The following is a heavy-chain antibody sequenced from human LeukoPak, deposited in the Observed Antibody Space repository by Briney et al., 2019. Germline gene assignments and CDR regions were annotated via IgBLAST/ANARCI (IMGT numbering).Heavy chain of an antibody. CDR2: ISGSGGST. V-gene: IGHV3-23*01. D-gene: IGHD1-26*01. J-gene: IGHJ2*01. CDR3: AKAVGFWDFDF. Sequence: GGSLRLSCAASGFTFSSYAMSWVRQAPGQGLEWVSAISGSGGSTNYADSVKGRFTISRDNSKNTLYLQMNSLRAEDTAVYYCAKAVGFWDFDFWGRGTMVTVSS. CDR1: GFTFSSYA.